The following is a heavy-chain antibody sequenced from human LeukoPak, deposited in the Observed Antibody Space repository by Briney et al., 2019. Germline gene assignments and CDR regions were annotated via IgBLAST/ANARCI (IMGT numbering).Heavy chain of an antibody. Sequence: GGSLRLSCAASGFTFSSYWMHWVRQAPGKGLVWVSRMNSDGSSTSYADSVKGRFTISRDNAKNSLYLQMNSLRAEDTALYYCAKDIYSGSGYYDYGGQGTLVTVSS. D-gene: IGHD3-22*01. CDR1: GFTFSSYW. CDR3: AKDIYSGSGYYDY. J-gene: IGHJ4*02. V-gene: IGHV3-74*01. CDR2: MNSDGSST.